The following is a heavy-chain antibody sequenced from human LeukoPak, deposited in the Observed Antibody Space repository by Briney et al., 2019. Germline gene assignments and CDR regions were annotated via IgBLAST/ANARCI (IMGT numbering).Heavy chain of an antibody. J-gene: IGHJ4*02. CDR2: INHSGST. CDR3: ARGGGLSSSSDY. CDR1: GGSFSGYY. V-gene: IGHV4-34*01. Sequence: KPSETLSLTRAVYGGSFSGYYWSWIRQPPGKGLEWIGEINHSGSTNYNPSLKSRVTISVDTSKNQFSLKLSSVTAADTAVYYCARGGGLSSSSDYWGQGTLVTVSS. D-gene: IGHD6-13*01.